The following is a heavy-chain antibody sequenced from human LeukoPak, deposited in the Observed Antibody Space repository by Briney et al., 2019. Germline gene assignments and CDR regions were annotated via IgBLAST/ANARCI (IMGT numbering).Heavy chain of an antibody. V-gene: IGHV1-3*01. J-gene: IGHJ4*02. CDR2: VNAGNGKT. CDR3: ARARWTSTVTTYYLDY. CDR1: GYIFTDYA. D-gene: IGHD4-17*01. Sequence: ASVKVSCKASGYIFTDYAIQWVRQAPGQGLEWMGWVNAGNGKTKYSQKFQGRVTITRDTSAGTAYMELSGLRSEDTAVYYCARARWTSTVTTYYLDYWGQGTLVTVSS.